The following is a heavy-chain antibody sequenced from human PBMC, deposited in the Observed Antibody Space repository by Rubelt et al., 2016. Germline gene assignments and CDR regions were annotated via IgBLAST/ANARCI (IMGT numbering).Heavy chain of an antibody. CDR2: IYYSGST. J-gene: IGHJ4*02. D-gene: IGHD2-21*02. CDR1: GGSISSSSYY. V-gene: IGHV4-39*01. CDR3: ARFVVFVVTANPDNDY. Sequence: QLQLQESGPGLVKPSETLSLTCTVSGGSISSSSYYWGWIRQPPGKGLEWIGSIYYSGSTYYNPSLKSRVTISVDTSKNQFSLKLSSVTAADTAVYYCARFVVFVVTANPDNDYWGQGTLVTVSS.